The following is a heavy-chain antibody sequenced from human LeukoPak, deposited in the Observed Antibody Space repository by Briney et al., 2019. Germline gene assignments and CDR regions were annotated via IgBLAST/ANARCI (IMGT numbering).Heavy chain of an antibody. J-gene: IGHJ4*02. V-gene: IGHV1-2*06. Sequence: GASVKVSCKASGYTFTGYYMHWVRQAPGQGLEWMGRINPNSGGTNYAQKFQGRVTMTRDTSISTAYMELSSLRSEDTAMYYCARVYCSSTSCLKLDYWGQGTLVTVSS. CDR2: INPNSGGT. D-gene: IGHD2-2*01. CDR1: GYTFTGYY. CDR3: ARVYCSSTSCLKLDY.